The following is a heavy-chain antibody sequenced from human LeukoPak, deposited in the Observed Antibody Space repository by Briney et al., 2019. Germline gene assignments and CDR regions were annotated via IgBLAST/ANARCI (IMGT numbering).Heavy chain of an antibody. Sequence: PGGSLRLSCTVSGFTFSGYEMNWVRQAPGKGLEWVSYISSSGSTIFYADSVKGRFTISRDNAKNSLYLQMNSLRAEDTAVYYCARRGIQLWRHDDYWGQGTLVTVSS. D-gene: IGHD5-18*01. CDR2: ISSSGSTI. CDR3: ARRGIQLWRHDDY. V-gene: IGHV3-48*03. CDR1: GFTFSGYE. J-gene: IGHJ4*02.